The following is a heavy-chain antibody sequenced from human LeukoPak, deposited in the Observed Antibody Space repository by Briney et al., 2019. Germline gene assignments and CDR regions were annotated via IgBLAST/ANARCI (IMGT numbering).Heavy chain of an antibody. CDR3: ARGGPTVTPADY. J-gene: IGHJ4*02. D-gene: IGHD4-17*01. V-gene: IGHV3-7*04. Sequence: GGSLRLSWAASAFTFSNYWVNWVRQAPGKGLEWVANINQDGSVRNYVDSVKGRFTISRDNTKNSVYLQMNSLRAEDTGVYYCARGGPTVTPADYWGQGTLVTVSS. CDR2: INQDGSVR. CDR1: AFTFSNYW.